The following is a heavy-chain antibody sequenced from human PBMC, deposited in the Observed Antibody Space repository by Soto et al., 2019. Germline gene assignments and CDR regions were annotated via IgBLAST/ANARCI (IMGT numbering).Heavy chain of an antibody. CDR3: AKDPGPLTVTRKHNWFDP. CDR2: ISGSGGST. D-gene: IGHD4-4*01. Sequence: GGSLRLSCAASGFTFSSYAMGWVRQAPGKGLEWVSAISGSGGSTYYADSVKGRFTISRDNSKNTLYLQMNSLRAEDTAVYYCAKDPGPLTVTRKHNWFDPWGQGTMVIVSS. V-gene: IGHV3-23*01. J-gene: IGHJ5*02. CDR1: GFTFSSYA.